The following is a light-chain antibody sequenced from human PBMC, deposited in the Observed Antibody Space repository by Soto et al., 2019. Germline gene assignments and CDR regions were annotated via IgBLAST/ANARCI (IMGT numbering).Light chain of an antibody. CDR3: QQYNNWPLWT. Sequence: EVVMTQSPATVPVSPRVRVTRACRASQSVGNNLAWYQQRPGQPPRLLIYGASARDTGVPTRFSGSGSGTEFTLTITSLQSEDFAVYYCQQYNNWPLWTFGQGTKVDIK. J-gene: IGKJ1*01. V-gene: IGKV3D-15*01. CDR2: GAS. CDR1: QSVGNN.